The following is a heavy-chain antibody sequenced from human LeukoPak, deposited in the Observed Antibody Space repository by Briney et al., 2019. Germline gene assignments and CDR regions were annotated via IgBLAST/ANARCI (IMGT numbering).Heavy chain of an antibody. CDR3: AKGPHPPQKYQLLGLFAFDI. CDR2: ISGSGGST. J-gene: IGHJ3*02. Sequence: GGSLRLSCAASGFTFSSYAMSWVRQAPGKGLEWVSAISGSGGSTYYADSVKGRFTISRDNSKNTLYLQMNSLRAEDTAVYYCAKGPHPPQKYQLLGLFAFDIWGQGTMVTVSS. D-gene: IGHD2-2*01. V-gene: IGHV3-23*01. CDR1: GFTFSSYA.